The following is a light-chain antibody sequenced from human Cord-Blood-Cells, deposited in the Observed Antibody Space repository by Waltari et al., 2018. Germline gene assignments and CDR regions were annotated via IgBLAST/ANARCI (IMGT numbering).Light chain of an antibody. J-gene: IGLJ3*02. CDR2: EDN. V-gene: IGLV6-57*01. Sequence: FMLPQPPSVSESPGTTVTLSCTRSSGSIASNYVQVYQQRPGSSPTTVIYEDNQRPSGVPDRFSGSIDSSSNSASLTISGLKTEDEADYYCQSYDSSNWVFGGGTKLTVL. CDR3: QSYDSSNWV. CDR1: SGSIASNY.